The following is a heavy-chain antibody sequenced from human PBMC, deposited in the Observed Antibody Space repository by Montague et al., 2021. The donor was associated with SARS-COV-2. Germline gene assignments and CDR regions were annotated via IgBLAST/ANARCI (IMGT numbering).Heavy chain of an antibody. J-gene: IGHJ6*02. CDR2: IYYTGST. V-gene: IGHV4-59*12. D-gene: IGHD5-12*01. CDR1: GGSMINNY. Sequence: SETLSLTCSVSGGSMINNYWSWIRQPPGKGLEWMGYIYYTGSTAXNPSLESRATLSIDTSKNEFSLKLTSVTAADTAVYYCARGGGRLRYSYYYGMDVWGQGTTVTVSS. CDR3: ARGGGRLRYSYYYGMDV.